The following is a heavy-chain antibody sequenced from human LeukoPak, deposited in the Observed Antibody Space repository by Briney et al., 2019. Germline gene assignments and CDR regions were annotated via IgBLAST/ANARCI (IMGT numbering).Heavy chain of an antibody. Sequence: PGGSLRLSCAASGFTVSSNYMSWVRQAPGKGLEWVSVIYSGGSTYYADSVKGRFTISRDNSKNTLYLQMNSLRVEDTAVYYCARGSGYYDSSGFYYYMYFHHWDQGTLVTVSS. CDR3: ARGSGYYDSSGFYYYMYFHH. D-gene: IGHD3-22*01. CDR1: GFTVSSNY. V-gene: IGHV3-66*01. J-gene: IGHJ1*01. CDR2: IYSGGST.